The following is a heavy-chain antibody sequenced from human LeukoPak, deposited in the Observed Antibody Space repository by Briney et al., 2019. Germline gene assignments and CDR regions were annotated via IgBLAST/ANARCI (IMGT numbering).Heavy chain of an antibody. CDR3: ARSGGSPTTD. D-gene: IGHD1-1*01. V-gene: IGHV1-8*01. CDR2: VSPNSGNT. CDR1: GYTFTSYE. Sequence: ASVKVSCKASGYTFTSYEINWVRQAIGQGLEWMGRVSPNSGNTVYAQNFQGRVTMTRDTSISTAYMELSSLRSEDTAVYYCARSGGSPTTDWGQGTLVTVSS. J-gene: IGHJ4*02.